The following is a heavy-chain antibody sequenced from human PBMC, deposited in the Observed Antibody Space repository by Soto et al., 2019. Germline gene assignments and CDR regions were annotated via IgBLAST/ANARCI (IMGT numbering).Heavy chain of an antibody. J-gene: IGHJ4*02. CDR3: ARVRWTVAGPGHFDY. V-gene: IGHV4-59*01. CDR2: IYYSGST. Sequence: QVQLQESGPGLVKPSETLSLTCTVSGGSINSYYWSWIRQPPGKGLEWIGYIYYSGSTNYNPSLKSRVTISVDTSKNQFSLKLSSVTAADTAVYYCARVRWTVAGPGHFDYWGQGTLVTVSS. CDR1: GGSINSYY. D-gene: IGHD6-19*01.